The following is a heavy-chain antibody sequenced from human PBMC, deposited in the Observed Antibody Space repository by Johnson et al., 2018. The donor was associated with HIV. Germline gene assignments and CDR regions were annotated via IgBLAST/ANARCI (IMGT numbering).Heavy chain of an antibody. Sequence: QVHLVESGGGVVQPGRSLRLSCAASGFTLSSYAMHWVRQAPGKGLEWVAVISYDGSNKYYADSVKGRFTISRDNSKNTLYLQMNSLRAEDTAVYYCARARMTTVTNDAFDIWGQGTMLTVSS. V-gene: IGHV3-30-3*01. CDR1: GFTLSSYA. J-gene: IGHJ3*02. CDR2: ISYDGSNK. D-gene: IGHD4-17*01. CDR3: ARARMTTVTNDAFDI.